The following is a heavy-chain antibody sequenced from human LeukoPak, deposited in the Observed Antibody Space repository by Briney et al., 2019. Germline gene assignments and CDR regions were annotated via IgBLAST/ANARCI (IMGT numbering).Heavy chain of an antibody. Sequence: SETLSLTCAVYGGSFSGYYWSWIRQPPGKGLEWLGEINHSGSTNYNPSLKSRVTISVDTSKNQFSLKLSSVTAADTAVYYCARYHFWSGYLKYFDYWGQGTLVTVSS. V-gene: IGHV4-34*01. CDR2: INHSGST. J-gene: IGHJ4*02. D-gene: IGHD3-3*02. CDR1: GGSFSGYY. CDR3: ARYHFWSGYLKYFDY.